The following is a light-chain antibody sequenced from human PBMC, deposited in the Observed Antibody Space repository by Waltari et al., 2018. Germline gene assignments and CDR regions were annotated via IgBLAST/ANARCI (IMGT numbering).Light chain of an antibody. CDR3: MQALQTPRT. Sequence: DIVMTQSPLSLPVTPGEPASISCRSSQSLLHSYGYNYLDWYLQKPGQSPQLLIYLGSNRASGVPEMFSGSGSGTDFTLKISRVEAEDVWIYYCMQALQTPRTFGQGTKVEIK. V-gene: IGKV2-28*01. CDR2: LGS. J-gene: IGKJ1*01. CDR1: QSLLHSYGYNY.